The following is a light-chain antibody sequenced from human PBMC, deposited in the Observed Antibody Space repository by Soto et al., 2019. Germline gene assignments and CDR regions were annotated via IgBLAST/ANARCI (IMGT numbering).Light chain of an antibody. J-gene: IGLJ1*01. V-gene: IGLV1-47*01. CDR3: AAWDASLSACV. CDR1: SSNIGSNY. Sequence: QSVLTQPPSASGTPGQRVTISCSGSSSNIGSNYVYWYQQLPGTAPKLLIYRNNQRPSGVPDRFSGSKSGTSASLAISGLRSEDEADYYCAAWDASLSACVFGNGTKLTVL. CDR2: RNN.